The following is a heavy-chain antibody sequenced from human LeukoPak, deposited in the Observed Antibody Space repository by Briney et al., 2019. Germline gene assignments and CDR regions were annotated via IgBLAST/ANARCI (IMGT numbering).Heavy chain of an antibody. CDR2: VQHIGGET. J-gene: IGHJ1*01. D-gene: IGHD4-11*01. Sequence: PGGSLRLSCAGSGFTFSNSWMGWVRQAPGKGLEWVANVQHIGGETYYVDPVKGRFTISRDNAKNSVYLQMNSLGADDTAVYYCATYSILNAREFRYWGQGTLVTVTS. CDR3: ATYSILNAREFRY. CDR1: GFTFSNSW. V-gene: IGHV3-7*01.